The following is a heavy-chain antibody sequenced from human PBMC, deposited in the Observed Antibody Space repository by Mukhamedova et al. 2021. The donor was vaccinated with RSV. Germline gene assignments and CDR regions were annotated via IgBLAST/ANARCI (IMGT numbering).Heavy chain of an antibody. D-gene: IGHD5-24*01. Sequence: VKGRFTISRDNSKNTLYLQMNSLRAEDTAVYYCAREMATITGGYYFDYWGQGTLVTVSS. J-gene: IGHJ4*02. CDR3: AREMATITGGYYFDY. V-gene: IGHV3-30*07.